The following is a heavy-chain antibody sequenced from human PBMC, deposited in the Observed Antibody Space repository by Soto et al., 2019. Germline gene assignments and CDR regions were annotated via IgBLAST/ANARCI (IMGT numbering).Heavy chain of an antibody. Sequence: SETLSLTCTVSGGSISSYYLSWIRRPPGKGLEWIGYIYYSGSTNYNPSLKSRVTISVDTSKNQFSLKLSSVTAADTAVYYCARDRDGYNPFDYWGQGTLVTVSS. J-gene: IGHJ4*02. CDR3: ARDRDGYNPFDY. V-gene: IGHV4-59*01. CDR2: IYYSGST. D-gene: IGHD5-12*01. CDR1: GGSISSYY.